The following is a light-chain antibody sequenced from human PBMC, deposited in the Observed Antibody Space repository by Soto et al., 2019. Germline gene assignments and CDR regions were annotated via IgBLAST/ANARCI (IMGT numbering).Light chain of an antibody. CDR2: DAS. Sequence: DIQMTQSPSTLSASVGDRVTITCRASQSISVYLAWFQQKPGNAPKILIYDASSLESGVPSRFSGSGSGTEFTLTISSLQPDDFATYYCQLYDSDSLTWAFGQGTKVEIK. CDR3: QLYDSDSLTWA. CDR1: QSISVY. J-gene: IGKJ1*01. V-gene: IGKV1-5*01.